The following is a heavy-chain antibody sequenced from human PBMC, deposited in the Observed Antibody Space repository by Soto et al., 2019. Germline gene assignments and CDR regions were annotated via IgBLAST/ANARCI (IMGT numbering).Heavy chain of an antibody. CDR1: GGSISSGGYS. Sequence: PSETLSLTCAVSGGSISSGGYSWSWILQPPGKGLEWIGYIYHSGSTYYNPSLKSRVTISVDRSKNQFSLKLGSVTAADTAVYYCTASGDPYYYYGMDVWGQGTTVTVSS. V-gene: IGHV4-30-2*01. CDR3: TASGDPYYYYGMDV. D-gene: IGHD7-27*01. J-gene: IGHJ6*02. CDR2: IYHSGST.